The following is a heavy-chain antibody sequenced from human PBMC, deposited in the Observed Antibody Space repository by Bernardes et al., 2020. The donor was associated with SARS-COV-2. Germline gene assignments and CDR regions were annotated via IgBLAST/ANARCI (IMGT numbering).Heavy chain of an antibody. CDR1: GFTFSNYR. J-gene: IGHJ6*02. D-gene: IGHD3-3*01. V-gene: IGHV3-21*01. CDR3: ARDLEGVWPHYYYYGMDV. CDR2: ISSSSSYI. Sequence: GGSLRLSRAASGFTFSNYRMNWVRQAPGKGLEWVSSISSSSSYIYYADSVKGRFTISRDNAKSSLYLQMNSLRVEDTAVYYCARDLEGVWPHYYYYGMDVWGQGTTVTVSS.